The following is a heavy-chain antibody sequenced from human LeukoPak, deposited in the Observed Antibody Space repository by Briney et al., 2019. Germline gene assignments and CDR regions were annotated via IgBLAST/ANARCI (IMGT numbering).Heavy chain of an antibody. CDR3: ARRARTGFYFYFGY. V-gene: IGHV4-59*08. CDR1: GGSINGYY. D-gene: IGHD3/OR15-3a*01. CDR2: VYYSGTT. J-gene: IGHJ4*02. Sequence: SETLSLTCTVSGGSINGYYWSWVRQPPGKGLEWVGYVYYSGTTKYNPSLESRVTISVDTSKNQFSLNLSSVTAADTAIYYCARRARTGFYFYFGYWGQGTLVTVSS.